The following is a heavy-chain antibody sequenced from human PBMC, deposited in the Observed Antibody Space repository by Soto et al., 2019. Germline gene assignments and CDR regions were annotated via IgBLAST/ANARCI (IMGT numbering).Heavy chain of an antibody. J-gene: IGHJ5*02. CDR2: IYYSGSI. CDR3: ARQSSGGYNWFHP. CDR1: GGSISSSNW. V-gene: IGHV4-4*02. Sequence: SETLSLTCAVSGGSISSSNWWSWVRQPPGKGLEWIGEIYYSGSIYYNPSLKSRVTISVDTSKNQFSLKLSSVTAAETAVYYGARQSSGGYNWFHPWGQEPLVTVSS. D-gene: IGHD6-19*01.